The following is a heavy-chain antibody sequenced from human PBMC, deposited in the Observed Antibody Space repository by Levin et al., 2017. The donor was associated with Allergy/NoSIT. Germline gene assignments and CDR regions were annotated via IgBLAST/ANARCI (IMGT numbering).Heavy chain of an antibody. V-gene: IGHV3-48*03. D-gene: IGHD2-21*02. J-gene: IGHJ4*02. Sequence: GGSLRLSCAASGFMFSRYEMYWVRQAPGKGLEWISYISSRGETTHYADSVKARFTISRDNTKNSLYMQMNSLRAEDTAIYQCVGLGLLGESGDSRDFWGLGTLVTVSS. CDR2: ISSRGETT. CDR3: VGLGLLGESGDSRDF. CDR1: GFMFSRYE.